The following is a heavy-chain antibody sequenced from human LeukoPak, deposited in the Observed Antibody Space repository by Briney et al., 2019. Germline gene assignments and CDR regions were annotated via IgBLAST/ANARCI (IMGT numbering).Heavy chain of an antibody. CDR3: ARGRYYDSSGYYGNYFDY. J-gene: IGHJ4*02. D-gene: IGHD3-22*01. CDR1: GGSISSYY. Sequence: SATLSLTCTVSGGSISSYYWSWIRQPAGKGLEWIGRIYTSGSTNYNPSLKSRVTMSVDTSKNQFSLKLSSVTAADTAVYYCARGRYYDSSGYYGNYFDYWGQGTLVTVSS. V-gene: IGHV4-4*07. CDR2: IYTSGST.